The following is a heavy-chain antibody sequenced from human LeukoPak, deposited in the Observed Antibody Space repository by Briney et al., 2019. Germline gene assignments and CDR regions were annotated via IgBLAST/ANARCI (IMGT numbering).Heavy chain of an antibody. CDR1: GGSVSSDY. V-gene: IGHV4-59*02. J-gene: IGHJ2*01. CDR2: INYSGST. Sequence: SETLSLTCTVSGGSVSSDYWNWIRQPPGKELEWMGFINYSGSTNYRPSFGSRATISRDTSKNKFSLKLSCVTAADTAVYYCARVLRTYDRSGLYYWYFDLWGRGALVTVSS. D-gene: IGHD3-22*01. CDR3: ARVLRTYDRSGLYYWYFDL.